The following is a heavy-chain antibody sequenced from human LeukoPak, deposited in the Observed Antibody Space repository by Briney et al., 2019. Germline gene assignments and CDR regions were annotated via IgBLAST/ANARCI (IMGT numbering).Heavy chain of an antibody. CDR2: INPNSGGT. V-gene: IGHV1-2*02. J-gene: IGHJ4*02. CDR1: GYTFTGYY. Sequence: ASVKVSCKASGYTFTGYYMHWVRQAPGQGLEWVGWINPNSGGTNYAQKFQGRVTMTRDTSISTAYMELSRLRSDDTAVYYCARSRRYFDWLIPDYWGQGTLVTVSS. D-gene: IGHD3-9*01. CDR3: ARSRRYFDWLIPDY.